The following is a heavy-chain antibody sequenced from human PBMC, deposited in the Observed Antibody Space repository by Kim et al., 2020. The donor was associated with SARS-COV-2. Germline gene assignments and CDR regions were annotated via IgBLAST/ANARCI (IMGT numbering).Heavy chain of an antibody. CDR3: ARRCSSTSCSYGMDV. Sequence: PSFQGQVTISADKSISTAYLQWSSLKASDTAMYYCARRCSSTSCSYGMDVWGQGTTVTVSS. V-gene: IGHV5-51*01. D-gene: IGHD2-2*01. J-gene: IGHJ6*02.